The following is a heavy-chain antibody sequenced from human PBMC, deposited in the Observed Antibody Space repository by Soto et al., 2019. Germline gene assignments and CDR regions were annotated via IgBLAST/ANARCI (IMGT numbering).Heavy chain of an antibody. Sequence: GGSLRLSCAASGFTFSSYAMSWVRQAPGKGLEWVSAISGSGGSTYYADSVKGRFTISRDNSKNTLYLQMNSLRAEDTAVYYCAKDGVRGFYYYGMDVWGQGTTVTVSS. CDR2: ISGSGGST. V-gene: IGHV3-23*01. CDR3: AKDGVRGFYYYGMDV. D-gene: IGHD3-10*01. CDR1: GFTFSSYA. J-gene: IGHJ6*02.